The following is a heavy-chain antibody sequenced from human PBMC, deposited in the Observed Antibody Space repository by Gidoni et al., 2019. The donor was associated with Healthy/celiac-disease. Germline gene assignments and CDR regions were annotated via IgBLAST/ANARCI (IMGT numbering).Heavy chain of an antibody. Sequence: EVQLVESGGGLVQPGGSLRLYCAASGFTVSSNYMSWVRQAPGKGLEWVSVIYSGGSTYYADSVKGRFTISRDNSKNTLYLQMNSLRAEDTAVYYCARVTVTTLAFDIWGQGTMVTVSS. CDR1: GFTVSSNY. V-gene: IGHV3-66*02. J-gene: IGHJ3*02. CDR2: IYSGGST. CDR3: ARVTVTTLAFDI. D-gene: IGHD4-17*01.